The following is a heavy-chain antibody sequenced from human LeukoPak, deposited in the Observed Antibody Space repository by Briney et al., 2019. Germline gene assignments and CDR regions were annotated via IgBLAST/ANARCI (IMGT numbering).Heavy chain of an antibody. Sequence: AGGSLRLSCAASGFTFSSFAMRRVRQAPGKGLEWVSSISSSSSYIYYADSVKGRFTISRDNAKNSLYLQMNSLRAEDTAVYYCAREIGYGDYAFDYWGQGTLVTVSS. J-gene: IGHJ4*02. CDR3: AREIGYGDYAFDY. D-gene: IGHD4-17*01. V-gene: IGHV3-21*01. CDR2: ISSSSSYI. CDR1: GFTFSSFA.